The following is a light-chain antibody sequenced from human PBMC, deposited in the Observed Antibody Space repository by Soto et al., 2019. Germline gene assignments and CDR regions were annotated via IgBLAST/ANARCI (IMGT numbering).Light chain of an antibody. CDR1: QSISYY. Sequence: EIVLTQSPATRSLSPGERATLSCRASQSISYYLAWYQQRPGQAPRLLIYDASKRATGIPARFSGSRSGTDFTLTISSLEPDDFAIYYCQQRTFGGGTRVEIK. V-gene: IGKV3-11*01. J-gene: IGKJ4*01. CDR3: QQRT. CDR2: DAS.